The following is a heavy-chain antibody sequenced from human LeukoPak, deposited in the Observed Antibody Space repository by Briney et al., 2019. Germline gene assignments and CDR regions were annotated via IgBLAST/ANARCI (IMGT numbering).Heavy chain of an antibody. CDR3: ARGKYDPPFDY. D-gene: IGHD3-3*01. V-gene: IGHV3-20*04. J-gene: IGHJ4*02. CDR1: GFTFDDYG. CDR2: INWNGGST. Sequence: GGSLRLSCAASGFTFDDYGMSWVRQAPGKGLEWVSGINWNGGSTGYADSVKGRFTISRDNAKNSLYLQMSSLRAEDTALYYCARGKYDPPFDYWGQGTLVTVSS.